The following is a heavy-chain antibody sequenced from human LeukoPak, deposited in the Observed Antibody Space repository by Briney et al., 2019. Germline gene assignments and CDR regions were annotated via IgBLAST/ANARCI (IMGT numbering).Heavy chain of an antibody. V-gene: IGHV1-18*01. D-gene: IGHD3-9*01. Sequence: ASVKVSCKASGYTFTSFGINWVRQAPGQGLEWMGWISAYNGNTNYAQKLQGGVTMTTDTSTSTAYMELRSLRSDDTAVYYCARGPRVLDILTGSPLNYWGQGTLVTVSS. CDR2: ISAYNGNT. CDR1: GYTFTSFG. J-gene: IGHJ4*02. CDR3: ARGPRVLDILTGSPLNY.